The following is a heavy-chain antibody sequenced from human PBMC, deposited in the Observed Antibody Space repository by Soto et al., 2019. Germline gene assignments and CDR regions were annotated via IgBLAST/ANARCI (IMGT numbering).Heavy chain of an antibody. CDR1: GGSISRYY. CDR2: IYYSGST. CDR3: SLLCSGYDGNWFYP. Sequence: SETRSDRCTVSGGSISRYYWSWIRQHPGKGLEWIGYIYYSGSTYYNPSLKSRVTISVDTSKNQFSLKLSSVTAADTAVYYCSLLCSGYDGNWFYPPGQGTSVTVS. J-gene: IGHJ5*02. D-gene: IGHD5-12*01. V-gene: IGHV4-59*06.